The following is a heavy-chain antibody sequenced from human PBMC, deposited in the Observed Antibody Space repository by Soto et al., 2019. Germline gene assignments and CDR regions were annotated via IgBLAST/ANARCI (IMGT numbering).Heavy chain of an antibody. CDR2: IYYSGST. V-gene: IGHV4-39*01. J-gene: IGHJ4*02. CDR3: ASGSYYGFDY. Sequence: QLQLQESGPGLVKPSETLSLTCTVSGGSISSSSYYWGWIRQPPGKGREWIGSIYYSGSTYYNPSLKSRVTISVDTSKNQFSLKLSSVTAADTAVYYCASGSYYGFDYWGQGTLVTVSS. D-gene: IGHD1-26*01. CDR1: GGSISSSSYY.